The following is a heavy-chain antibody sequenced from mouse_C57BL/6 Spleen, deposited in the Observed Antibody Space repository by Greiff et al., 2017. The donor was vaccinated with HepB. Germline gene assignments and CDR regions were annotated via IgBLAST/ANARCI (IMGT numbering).Heavy chain of an antibody. CDR2: IRNKANGYTT. CDR1: GFTFTDYY. V-gene: IGHV7-3*01. Sequence: EVMLVESGGGLVQPGGSLSLSCAASGFTFTDYYMSWVRQPPGKALEWLGFIRNKANGYTTEYSASVKGRFTISRDKSQSILYLQMNALRAEDSATYYCARSYYYGSSYQRGAMDYWGQGTSVTVSS. D-gene: IGHD1-1*01. CDR3: ARSYYYGSSYQRGAMDY. J-gene: IGHJ4*01.